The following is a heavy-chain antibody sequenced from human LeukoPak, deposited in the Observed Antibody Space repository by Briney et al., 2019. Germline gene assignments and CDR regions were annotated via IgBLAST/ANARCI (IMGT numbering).Heavy chain of an antibody. CDR1: GGSISSGGYF. CDR3: ARDAGLGFDY. Sequence: SETLSLTCAVSGGSISSGGYFWSWIRQPPGKGLEWIGYIYHSGSTYYNPSLKSRVTISVDRSKNQFSLKLSSVTAADTAVYYCARDAGLGFDYWGQGTLVTVSS. CDR2: IYHSGST. J-gene: IGHJ4*02. V-gene: IGHV4-30-2*01. D-gene: IGHD3-10*01.